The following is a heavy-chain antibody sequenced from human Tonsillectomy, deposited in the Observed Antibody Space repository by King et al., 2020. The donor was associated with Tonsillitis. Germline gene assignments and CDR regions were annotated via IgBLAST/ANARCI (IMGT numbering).Heavy chain of an antibody. CDR3: AKSQAVTFDY. D-gene: IGHD6-19*01. CDR1: GFTFSDYA. V-gene: IGHV3-23*01. CDR2: ISGSAGDT. J-gene: IGHJ4*02. Sequence: VQSGGSLRLSCAVSGFTFSDYAMSWVRQAPGKGLEWVSTISGSAGDTYYADSVKGRFTISRDNSKNTLSLQLNSLRAEDTAVYYCAKSQAVTFDYWGQGTLVTVSS.